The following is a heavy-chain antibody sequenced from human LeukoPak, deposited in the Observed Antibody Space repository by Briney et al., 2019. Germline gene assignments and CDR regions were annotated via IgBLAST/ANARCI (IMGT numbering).Heavy chain of an antibody. CDR1: GFTFSSYA. CDR2: ISGSGGGT. J-gene: IGHJ4*02. Sequence: PGGSLRLSCAASGFTFSSYAMSWVRQAPGKGLEWVSAISGSGGGTYYADSVKGRFTISRDNSENTLYLQMNSLRAEDTAVYYCAIRDLSGWYDYWGQGTLVTVSS. D-gene: IGHD6-19*01. V-gene: IGHV3-23*01. CDR3: AIRDLSGWYDY.